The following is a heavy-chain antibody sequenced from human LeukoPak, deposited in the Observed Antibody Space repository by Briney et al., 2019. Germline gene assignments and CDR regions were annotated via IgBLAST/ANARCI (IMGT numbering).Heavy chain of an antibody. J-gene: IGHJ4*02. CDR2: IYYSGSA. CDR3: ARHWVVTPNY. V-gene: IGHV4-39*01. Sequence: PSETLSLTCIVSGGSISNSSYYWGWIRQPPGKGLEWIGSIYYSGSAYYNPSLKSRVTIYVDTSKNQFSLKLTSVTAADTAVYYCARHWVVTPNYWGQGTLVTVSS. CDR1: GGSISNSSYY. D-gene: IGHD4-23*01.